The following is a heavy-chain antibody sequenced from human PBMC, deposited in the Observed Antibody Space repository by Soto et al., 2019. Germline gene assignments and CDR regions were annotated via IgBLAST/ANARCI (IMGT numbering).Heavy chain of an antibody. CDR3: ARDRYSYYDFWSGSLPYYYYGMDV. J-gene: IGHJ6*02. CDR2: IKQDGSEK. CDR1: GFTFSSYW. V-gene: IGHV3-7*01. D-gene: IGHD3-3*01. Sequence: PGGSLRLSCGASGFTFSSYWMSWVRQAPGKGLEWVANIKQDGSEKYYVDSVKGRFTISRDNAKNSLYLQMNSLRAEDTAVYYCARDRYSYYDFWSGSLPYYYYGMDVWGQGTTVTVSS.